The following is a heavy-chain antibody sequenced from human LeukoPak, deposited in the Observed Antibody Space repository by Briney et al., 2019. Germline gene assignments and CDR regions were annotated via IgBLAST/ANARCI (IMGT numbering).Heavy chain of an antibody. Sequence: PSETLSLTCAVYGGSISSSYWSWIRQPPGKGLEWIGYIYYSRITNYNPSLKSRVTISLDTSKNQFSLKLNSVTAADTAVYYCARASGAFDYWGQGALVTVSS. D-gene: IGHD2/OR15-2a*01. V-gene: IGHV4-59*01. CDR3: ARASGAFDY. CDR1: GGSISSSY. J-gene: IGHJ4*02. CDR2: IYYSRIT.